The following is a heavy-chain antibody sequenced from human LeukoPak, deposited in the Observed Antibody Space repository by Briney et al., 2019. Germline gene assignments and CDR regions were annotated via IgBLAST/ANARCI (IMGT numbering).Heavy chain of an antibody. CDR3: ARVIVGAAEGGYYFDY. Sequence: SVKVSCKASGGTFSSYAISWARQAPGQGLEWMGGIIPIFGTANYAQKFQGRVTITTDESTSTAYMELSSLRSEDTAVYYCARVIVGAAEGGYYFDYWGQGTLVTVSS. CDR1: GGTFSSYA. V-gene: IGHV1-69*05. D-gene: IGHD1-26*01. J-gene: IGHJ4*02. CDR2: IIPIFGTA.